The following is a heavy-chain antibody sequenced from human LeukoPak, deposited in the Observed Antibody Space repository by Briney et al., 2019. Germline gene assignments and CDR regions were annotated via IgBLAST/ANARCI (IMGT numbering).Heavy chain of an antibody. J-gene: IGHJ4*02. Sequence: GGSLRLSCEASGFTFRSYGMHWVRQAPGKGLAWVAFIWYDGSKKHYADSVKGRFTISKDNSKNTLYLQMNSLRAEDTAVYYCARVRYNSGYIFDYWGQGTLVTVSS. CDR3: ARVRYNSGYIFDY. CDR2: IWYDGSKK. D-gene: IGHD5-18*01. V-gene: IGHV3-30*02. CDR1: GFTFRSYG.